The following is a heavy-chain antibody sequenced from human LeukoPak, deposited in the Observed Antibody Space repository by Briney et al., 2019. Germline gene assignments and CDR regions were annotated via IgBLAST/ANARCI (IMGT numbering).Heavy chain of an antibody. D-gene: IGHD2-2*01. CDR1: GGSISRYY. V-gene: IGHV4-59*01. CDR3: ARVPCSSTSCYVGWFDP. J-gene: IGHJ5*02. CDR2: IYYSGST. Sequence: PSETLSLTCTVSGGSISRYYWSWIRQPPGKGLEWIGYIYYSGSTNYNPSLKSRVTISVDTSKNQFSLKLSSVTAADTAVYYCARVPCSSTSCYVGWFDPWGQGTLVTVSS.